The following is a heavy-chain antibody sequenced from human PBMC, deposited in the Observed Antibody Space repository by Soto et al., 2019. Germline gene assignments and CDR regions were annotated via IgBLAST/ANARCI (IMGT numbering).Heavy chain of an antibody. D-gene: IGHD6-19*01. J-gene: IGHJ4*02. CDR2: INPNSGGT. CDR1: GYTFSNYP. V-gene: IGHV1-2*04. Sequence: ASVKVSCKASGYTFSNYPMHWVRQAPGQRLEWMGWINPNSGGTNYAQKFQGWVTMTRDTSISTAYMELSRLRSDDTAVYYCARDRGSGWTFDYWGQGTLVTVSS. CDR3: ARDRGSGWTFDY.